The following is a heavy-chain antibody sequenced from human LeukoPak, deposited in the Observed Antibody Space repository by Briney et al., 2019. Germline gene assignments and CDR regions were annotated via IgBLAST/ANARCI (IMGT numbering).Heavy chain of an antibody. J-gene: IGHJ4*02. CDR1: GYTFTSYG. D-gene: IGHD3-16*01. CDR3: ARGTKSGLGESSVGY. Sequence: ASVKVSCKASGYTFTSYGISWVRQAPGQGLEWMGWMNPNSGNTGYAQKFQGRVTITRNTSISTAYMELSSLTSEDTAVYYCARGTKSGLGESSVGYWGQGTLVTVSS. CDR2: MNPNSGNT. V-gene: IGHV1-8*03.